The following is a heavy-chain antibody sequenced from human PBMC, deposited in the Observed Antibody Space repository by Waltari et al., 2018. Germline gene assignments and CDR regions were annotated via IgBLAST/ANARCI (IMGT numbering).Heavy chain of an antibody. D-gene: IGHD2-21*02. J-gene: IGHJ4*02. Sequence: EVQLVESGGGLVQPGGSLSLSRSGSGFTFTTHWMSWVRQAPGKGPEWVASIKQDGSEKYYVDSMKGRFTISRDNAKNSLSLQMDSLRAEDTAVYFCARGVTTVEYWGQGTLVTVSS. CDR2: IKQDGSEK. V-gene: IGHV3-7*04. CDR3: ARGVTTVEY. CDR1: GFTFTTHW.